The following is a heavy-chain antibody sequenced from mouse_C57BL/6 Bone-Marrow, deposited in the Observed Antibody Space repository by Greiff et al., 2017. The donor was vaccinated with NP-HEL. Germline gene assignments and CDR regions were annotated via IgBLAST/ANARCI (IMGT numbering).Heavy chain of an antibody. D-gene: IGHD1-1*01. CDR3: ARYYGSSYDYAMDY. CDR2: FHPYNDDT. CDR1: GYTFTTYP. J-gene: IGHJ4*01. V-gene: IGHV1-47*01. Sequence: QVHVKQSGAELVKPGASVKMSCKASGYTFTTYPIEWMKQNHGKSLEWIGNFHPYNDDTKYNEKFKGKATLTVEKSSRTVYLELSRLTSDDSAVYYCARYYGSSYDYAMDYWGQGTSVTVSS.